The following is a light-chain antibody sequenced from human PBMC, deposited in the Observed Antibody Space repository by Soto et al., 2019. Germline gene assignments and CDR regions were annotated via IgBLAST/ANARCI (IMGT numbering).Light chain of an antibody. V-gene: IGLV2-23*03. CDR1: SSDVGSYNL. CDR3: CSYAGSSTFAV. J-gene: IGLJ3*02. Sequence: QSALTQPASVSGSPGQSITISCTGTSSDVGSYNLVSWYQQHPGKAPKLMIYEGSKRPSGVSNRFSGSKSGNTASLTISGLQAEDEADYYCCSYAGSSTFAVFGGGTKLPS. CDR2: EGS.